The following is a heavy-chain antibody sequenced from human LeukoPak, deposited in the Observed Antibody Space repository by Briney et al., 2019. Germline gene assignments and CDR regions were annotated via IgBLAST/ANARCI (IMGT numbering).Heavy chain of an antibody. D-gene: IGHD1-26*01. Sequence: PGGSLRLSCAASGFTFSSYGMHWVRQAPGKGLEWVAFIRYDGSNKYYADSVKGRFTISRDNSKNTLYLQMNSLRAEDTALYYCARDTVGVTDYWGQGTLVTVSS. CDR2: IRYDGSNK. CDR3: ARDTVGVTDY. CDR1: GFTFSSYG. V-gene: IGHV3-30*02. J-gene: IGHJ4*02.